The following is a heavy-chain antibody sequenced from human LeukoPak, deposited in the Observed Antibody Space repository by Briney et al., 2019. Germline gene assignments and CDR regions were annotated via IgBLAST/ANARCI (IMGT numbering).Heavy chain of an antibody. J-gene: IGHJ4*02. CDR3: ARLSVTTDADFDY. Sequence: ASVKVSCTASGYTFTGYYMHWVRQAPGQGLEWMGWINPNSGGTNYAQKFQGRVTMTRDTSISTAYMELSRLRSDDTAVYYCARLSVTTDADFDYWGQGTLVTVSS. CDR2: INPNSGGT. CDR1: GYTFTGYY. D-gene: IGHD4-17*01. V-gene: IGHV1-2*02.